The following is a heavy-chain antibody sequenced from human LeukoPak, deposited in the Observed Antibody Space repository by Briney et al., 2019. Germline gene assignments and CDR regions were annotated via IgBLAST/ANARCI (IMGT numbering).Heavy chain of an antibody. J-gene: IGHJ6*03. CDR1: GFTFSSYD. CDR3: AREGLYCSGGSCPYYYYYYMDV. V-gene: IGHV3-13*01. Sequence: GGSLRLSCAASGFTFSSYDMHWVRQATGKGLEWVSAIGTAGDTYYPGSVKGRFTISRENAKNSLYLQMNSLRAEDTALYYCAREGLYCSGGSCPYYYYYYMDVWGKGTTVTVSS. D-gene: IGHD2-15*01. CDR2: IGTAGDT.